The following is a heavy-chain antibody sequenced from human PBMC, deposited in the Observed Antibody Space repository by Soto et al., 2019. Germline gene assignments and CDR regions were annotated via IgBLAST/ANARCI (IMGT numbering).Heavy chain of an antibody. CDR1: GYTFTSYG. J-gene: IGHJ6*02. CDR3: ARDRRIAARPNGRLYYGMDV. D-gene: IGHD6-6*01. Sequence: QVQLVQSGAEVKKPGASVKVSCKASGYTFTSYGISWVRQAPGQGLEWMGWISAYNGNTNYAQKLQGRVTMTTDTSTRTAYMELRGPRSDDTAVYYCARDRRIAARPNGRLYYGMDVWGQGTTVTVSS. V-gene: IGHV1-18*01. CDR2: ISAYNGNT.